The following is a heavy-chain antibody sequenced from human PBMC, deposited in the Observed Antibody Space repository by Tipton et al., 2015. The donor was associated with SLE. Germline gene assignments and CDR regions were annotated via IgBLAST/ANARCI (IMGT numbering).Heavy chain of an antibody. J-gene: IGHJ1*01. CDR1: GDTFSRYV. CDR3: ATSNYGEWCFQH. Sequence: QVQLVQSGAEMREPGSSVKVSCEASGDTFSRYVISWMRQAPGQGLEWMGGIIPVYGTTNYAQKFQARVTISADTSTSTAYMDLSSLTSDDTAVYYCATSNYGEWCFQHWGQGTLITVSS. V-gene: IGHV1-69*06. CDR2: IIPVYGTT. D-gene: IGHD4-17*01.